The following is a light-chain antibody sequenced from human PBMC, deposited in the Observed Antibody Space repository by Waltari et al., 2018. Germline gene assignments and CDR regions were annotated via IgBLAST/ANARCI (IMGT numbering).Light chain of an antibody. CDR1: NHDLGSYNL. CDR2: EVN. CDR3: CSYAGTPRVV. V-gene: IGLV2-23*02. J-gene: IGLJ2*01. Sequence: QSALTQPASVSGSPGQPITISCTGTNHDLGSYNLVSWYQQHPGKPPKVIIFEVNKRPSGVSNRFSGSKSGNTASLTVSGLHPEDEADYYCCSYAGTPRVVFGGGTKLTVL.